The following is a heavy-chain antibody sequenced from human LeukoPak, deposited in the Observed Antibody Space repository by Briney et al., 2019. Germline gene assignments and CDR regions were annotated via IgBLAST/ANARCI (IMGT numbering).Heavy chain of an antibody. CDR2: ISSSGSTI. CDR1: GFTFSSYE. D-gene: IGHD5-18*01. Sequence: GGSLRLSCAASGFTFSSYEMNWVRQAPGKGLEWVSYISSSGSTIYYVDSVKGRFTISRDNAKNSLYLQMNSLRAEDTAVYYCAREHTASYYYYGMDVWGQGTTVTVSS. V-gene: IGHV3-48*03. CDR3: AREHTASYYYYGMDV. J-gene: IGHJ6*02.